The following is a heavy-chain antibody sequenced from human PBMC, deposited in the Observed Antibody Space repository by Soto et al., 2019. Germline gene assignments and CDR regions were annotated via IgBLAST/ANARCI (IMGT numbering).Heavy chain of an antibody. J-gene: IGHJ4*02. V-gene: IGHV3-23*01. Sequence: VGSLRLSCAASRFTFSTFAMSWVRQAPGKGLEWVAAISGGGANTYYADSVKGRFTISRDNSKNTLYLQMESLRAEDTAVYFCAKDRMVIRVFDYWGQGTLVTVSS. CDR2: ISGGGANT. CDR1: RFTFSTFA. CDR3: AKDRMVIRVFDY. D-gene: IGHD3-22*01.